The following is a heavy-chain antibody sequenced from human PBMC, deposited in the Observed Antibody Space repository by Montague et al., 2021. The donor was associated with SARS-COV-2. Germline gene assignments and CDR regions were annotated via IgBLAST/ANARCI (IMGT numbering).Heavy chain of an antibody. J-gene: IGHJ4*02. D-gene: IGHD3-10*01. Sequence: SLRLSCAASGFTFDDYGMSWVRQAPGKGLELVSGISRSGDRTAYGDSVKGRFTISRDNAKNSLYLQMNSLTVEDTAFYHCSRGGGMIRGVVDFWGQGILVSVSS. CDR1: GFTFDDYG. CDR2: ISRSGDRT. CDR3: SRGGGMIRGVVDF. V-gene: IGHV3-20*01.